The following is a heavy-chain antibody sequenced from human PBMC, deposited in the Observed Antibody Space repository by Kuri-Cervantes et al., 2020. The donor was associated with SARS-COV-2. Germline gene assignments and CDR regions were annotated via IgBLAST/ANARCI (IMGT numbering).Heavy chain of an antibody. CDR1: GGTFSSYT. V-gene: IGHV1-69*06. CDR2: IIPIFGTA. J-gene: IGHJ4*02. CDR3: ARQGALSWGYYFDY. D-gene: IGHD7-27*01. Sequence: SVKVSCKASGGTFSSYTISWVRQAPGQGLEWMGGIIPIFGTANYAQKFQGRVTITADKSTSTAYMELSSPRSEDTAVYYCARQGALSWGYYFDYWGQGTLVTVSS.